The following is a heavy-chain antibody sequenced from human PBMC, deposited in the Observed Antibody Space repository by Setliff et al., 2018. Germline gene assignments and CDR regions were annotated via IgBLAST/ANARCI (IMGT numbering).Heavy chain of an antibody. V-gene: IGHV1-69*13. CDR2: FIPILGAT. CDR3: ARDGAYCSGGSCYSFDY. D-gene: IGHD2-15*01. CDR1: GGTFSSSG. J-gene: IGHJ4*02. Sequence: SVKVSCKSSGGTFSSSGITWVRQASGQGLQWLGRFIPILGATNYAQNFQGRVTITADESTSTGYMELRSLRSDDTAVYYCARDGAYCSGGSCYSFDYWGQGTPVTVSS.